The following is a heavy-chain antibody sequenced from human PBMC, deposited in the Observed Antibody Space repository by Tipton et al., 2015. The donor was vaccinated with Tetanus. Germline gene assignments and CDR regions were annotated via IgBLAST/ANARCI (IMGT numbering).Heavy chain of an antibody. J-gene: IGHJ4*02. CDR3: ARDGWFGSRDS. Sequence: QSGPEVKKPGASVKVSCKAPGYTFSSYTLHWVRQAPGQRLEWLAWINAGNGKRRYSQKFQDRVTITSDTSASTAYMELSSLRSDDTAVYYCARDGWFGSRDSWGQGSLVTVSS. D-gene: IGHD3-10*01. CDR1: GYTFSSYT. CDR2: INAGNGKR. V-gene: IGHV1-3*01.